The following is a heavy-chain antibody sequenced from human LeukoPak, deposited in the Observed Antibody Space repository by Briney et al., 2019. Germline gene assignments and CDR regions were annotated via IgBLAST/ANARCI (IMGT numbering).Heavy chain of an antibody. V-gene: IGHV4-59*01. D-gene: IGHD3-9*01. J-gene: IGHJ2*01. Sequence: PSETLSLTCTVAGGSISSYYWSWIRQPPGKGLEWIGYIYYSGSTNYNPSLKSRVTISVDTSKNQFSLKLSSVTAAVTAVYYCAGRPLRYIDWLSSRGGRPRSYWYFDLWGRGTLLTVSS. CDR3: AGRPLRYIDWLSSRGGRPRSYWYFDL. CDR2: IYYSGST. CDR1: GGSISSYY.